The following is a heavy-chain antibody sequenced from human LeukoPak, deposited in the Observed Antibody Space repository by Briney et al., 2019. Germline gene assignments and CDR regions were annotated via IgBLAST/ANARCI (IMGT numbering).Heavy chain of an antibody. Sequence: GGSLRLSCAASGFTFSSYSMNWVRQAPGKGLEWVSSISSSSSYIYYADSVKGRLTISRDNAKNSLYLQMNSLRAEDTAVYYCARDARYSIAAAGYDAFDIWGQGTMVTVSS. V-gene: IGHV3-21*01. D-gene: IGHD6-13*01. J-gene: IGHJ3*02. CDR3: ARDARYSIAAAGYDAFDI. CDR1: GFTFSSYS. CDR2: ISSSSSYI.